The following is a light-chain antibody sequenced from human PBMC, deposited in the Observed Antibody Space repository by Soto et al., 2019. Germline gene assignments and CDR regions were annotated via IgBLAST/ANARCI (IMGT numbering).Light chain of an antibody. CDR3: QQRSNF. V-gene: IGKV3-11*01. CDR1: QSVSSY. Sequence: EIVLTQSPATLSVSPGERATLSCRASQSVSSYLAWYQQKPGQAPRLLIYDASNRATGIPARFSGSGSGTDFTLTISSLESEDFAVYYCQQRSNFFGPGTKVDIK. J-gene: IGKJ3*01. CDR2: DAS.